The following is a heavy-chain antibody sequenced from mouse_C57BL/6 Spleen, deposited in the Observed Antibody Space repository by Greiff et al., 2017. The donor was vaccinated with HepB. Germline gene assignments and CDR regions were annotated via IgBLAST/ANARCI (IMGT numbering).Heavy chain of an antibody. V-gene: IGHV1-61*01. Sequence: VQLQQPGAELVRPGSSVKLSCKASGYTFTSYWMDWVKQRPGQGLEWIGNIYPSDSETHYNQKFKDKATLTVDKSSSTAYMQLSSLTSEDSAVYYCARGEDYYGRTIFDYWGQGTTLTVSS. D-gene: IGHD1-1*01. CDR2: IYPSDSET. CDR1: GYTFTSYW. CDR3: ARGEDYYGRTIFDY. J-gene: IGHJ2*01.